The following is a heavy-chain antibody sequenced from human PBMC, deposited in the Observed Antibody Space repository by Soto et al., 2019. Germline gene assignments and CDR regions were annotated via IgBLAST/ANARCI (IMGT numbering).Heavy chain of an antibody. CDR2: IYWDDDK. J-gene: IGHJ4*02. V-gene: IGHV2-5*02. CDR1: GFSLSTSGVG. D-gene: IGHD3-16*01. CDR3: AHSRSGLGGANFDY. Sequence: QITLKESGPTLIKPTQTLTLTCTFSGFSLSTSGVGVGWIRQPPGKALEWLALIYWDDDKRYSPSLKSMLTITKDTSKIQVVLTMTNMDPVDTATYYCAHSRSGLGGANFDYWGQGTLVTVSS.